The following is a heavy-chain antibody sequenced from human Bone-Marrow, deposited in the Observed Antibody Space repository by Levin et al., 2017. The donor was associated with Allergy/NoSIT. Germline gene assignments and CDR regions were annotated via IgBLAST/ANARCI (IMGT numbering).Heavy chain of an antibody. CDR1: GGSISSSY. J-gene: IGHJ3*02. V-gene: IGHV4-59*01. Sequence: SQTLSLTCTVSGGSISSSYWSWIRQPPGKGLEWIGYIYYSGSTNYNPSLKSRVTISVDTSKNQFSLKLSSVTAADTAVYYCARVLYSSGWYWFGAFDSWGQGTMVTVSS. CDR3: ARVLYSSGWYWFGAFDS. D-gene: IGHD6-19*01. CDR2: IYYSGST.